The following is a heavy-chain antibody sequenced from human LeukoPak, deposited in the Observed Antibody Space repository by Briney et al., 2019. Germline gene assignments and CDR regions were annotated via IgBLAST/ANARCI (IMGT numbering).Heavy chain of an antibody. CDR1: GYTFTSYA. CDR3: ARFKNTGYYYYGMDV. V-gene: IGHV1-3*01. D-gene: IGHD1-14*01. CDR2: INAGNGNT. J-gene: IGHJ6*02. Sequence: ASVKVSCKASGYTFTSYAMHWVRQAPGQRLEWMGWINAGNGNTKYSQKFQGRVTITRDTSASTAYMELSSLRSEDTAVYYCARFKNTGYYYYGMDVWGQGTTVTVSS.